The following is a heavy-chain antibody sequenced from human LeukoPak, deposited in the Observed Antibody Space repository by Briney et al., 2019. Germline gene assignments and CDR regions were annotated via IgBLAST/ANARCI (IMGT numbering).Heavy chain of an antibody. D-gene: IGHD6-13*01. Sequence: ASVKVSCKVSGYTLTELSMHWVRQAPGKGLEWMGGFDPEDGETIYAQKFQGRVTMTEDTSTDTAYMELSSLRSEDTAVYYSATRYGVAAADFDYWGQGTLVTVSS. V-gene: IGHV1-24*01. J-gene: IGHJ4*02. CDR3: ATRYGVAAADFDY. CDR2: FDPEDGET. CDR1: GYTLTELS.